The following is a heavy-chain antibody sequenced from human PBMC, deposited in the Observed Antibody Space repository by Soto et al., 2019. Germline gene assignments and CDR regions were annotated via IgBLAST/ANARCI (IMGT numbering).Heavy chain of an antibody. V-gene: IGHV2-5*02. D-gene: IGHD4-17*01. Sequence: QITLKESGPTLVKSTQTLTLTCTFSGFSLSTSGVGVGWIRQPPGKALEWLALIYWDDDKRYSPSLKSWLTITKDTSKNQVVLTMTNMDPVDTATYYCAHSGYYGDYGGMDVWGQGTTVTVSS. CDR1: GFSLSTSGVG. J-gene: IGHJ6*02. CDR2: IYWDDDK. CDR3: AHSGYYGDYGGMDV.